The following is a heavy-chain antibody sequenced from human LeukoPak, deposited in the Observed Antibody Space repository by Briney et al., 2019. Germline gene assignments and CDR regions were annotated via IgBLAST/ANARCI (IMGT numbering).Heavy chain of an antibody. CDR1: GGSFSGYY. CDR2: INHSGST. D-gene: IGHD2-2*01. V-gene: IGHV4-34*01. J-gene: IGHJ6*02. Sequence: PSETLSLTCAVYGGSFSGYYWSWIRQPPGKGLEWIGEINHSGSTNYNPSLKSRVTISVDTSKNQFSLKLSSVTAADTAVYYCARGSLGYQLLGSAYYYYGMDVWGQGTTVTVSS. CDR3: ARGSLGYQLLGSAYYYYGMDV.